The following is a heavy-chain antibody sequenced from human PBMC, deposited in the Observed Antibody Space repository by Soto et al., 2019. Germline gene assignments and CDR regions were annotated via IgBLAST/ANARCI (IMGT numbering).Heavy chain of an antibody. CDR2: IYYSGST. V-gene: IGHV4-31*03. D-gene: IGHD2-2*01. Sequence: QVQLQESGPGLVKPSQTLSLTCTVSGGSISSGGYYWSWIRQHPGKGLEWIGYIYYSGSTYYNPSLKSRVTISVDTSKNQFSLKLSSVTAADTAVYYCARGGDIVVVPAAMKQVWGRSIKFDPWGQGTLVTVSS. CDR3: ARGGDIVVVPAAMKQVWGRSIKFDP. CDR1: GGSISSGGYY. J-gene: IGHJ5*02.